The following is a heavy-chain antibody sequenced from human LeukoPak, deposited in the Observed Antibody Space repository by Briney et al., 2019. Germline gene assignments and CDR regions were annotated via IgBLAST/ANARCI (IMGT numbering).Heavy chain of an antibody. CDR1: GFTFSNHD. J-gene: IGHJ5*02. V-gene: IGHV3-33*01. CDR3: ARDQGTSTTAPKRKGRFDP. CDR2: IWYDGSNK. Sequence: PGGSPRLSCAASGFTFSNHDMHWVRQAPGKGLEWVALIWYDGSNKEYAESVKGRFTISRDNSKNTLYLQMNSLRDEDTAVYYCARDQGTSTTAPKRKGRFDPWCQGTLVTVSS. D-gene: IGHD1-1*01.